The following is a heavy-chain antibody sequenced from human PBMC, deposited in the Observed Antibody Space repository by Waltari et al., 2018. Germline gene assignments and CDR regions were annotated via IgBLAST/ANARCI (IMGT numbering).Heavy chain of an antibody. CDR2: INSGSSSI. D-gene: IGHD1-26*01. CDR1: GLTLGTYS. CDR3: AREPTGRYDAFDI. Sequence: EVQLVESGGGSVQLGASLRLSGGASGLTLGTYSMNWVRQASGKGLEWVSYINSGSSSIYYADSVKGRFTISRDNAKNSLYLQMNSLRAEDTAVYYCAREPTGRYDAFDIWGQGTVVTVSS. V-gene: IGHV3-48*04. J-gene: IGHJ3*02.